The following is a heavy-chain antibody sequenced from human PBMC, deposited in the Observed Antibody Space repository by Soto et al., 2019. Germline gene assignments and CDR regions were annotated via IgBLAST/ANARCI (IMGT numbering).Heavy chain of an antibody. J-gene: IGHJ5*02. Sequence: SETLSLTYTVSGASISSYFWTWIRQPAGKGLDWIGRISTSGTNNYNPSLKSRVTMSVDTSKNHFSLNLSSVTAADTAVYYCAREAGTDRWFDPWGQGTLVTVSS. CDR1: GASISSYF. CDR2: ISTSGTN. V-gene: IGHV4-4*07. D-gene: IGHD6-19*01. CDR3: AREAGTDRWFDP.